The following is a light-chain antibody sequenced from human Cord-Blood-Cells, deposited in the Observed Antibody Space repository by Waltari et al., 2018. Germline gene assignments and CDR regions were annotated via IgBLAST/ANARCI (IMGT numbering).Light chain of an antibody. CDR1: SSNIGAGYD. CDR2: GNS. CDR3: QSYDSSLSGYV. J-gene: IGLJ1*01. Sequence: QSVLTQPPSVSGAPGQRVTISCTGSSSNIGAGYDVHWYQQLPGTAPKLHIYGNSTRPSGVPDRFSGSKSGTSASLAITGLQAEDEADYYCQSYDSSLSGYVFGTGTKVTVL. V-gene: IGLV1-40*01.